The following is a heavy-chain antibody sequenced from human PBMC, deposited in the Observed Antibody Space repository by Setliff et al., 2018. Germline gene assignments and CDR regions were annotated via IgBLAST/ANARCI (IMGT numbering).Heavy chain of an antibody. CDR1: GYTLTKYY. Sequence: ASVKVSCKASGYTLTKYYMHWVRLAPGQGLEWMGIINPTGGPTRYAQKFQGRVTMTRDTSTSTVYLEVSSLRSEDTAVYFCARDRFYNSWSGTSITAPHDAFDIWGQGTMVTVSS. D-gene: IGHD3-3*01. CDR3: ARDRFYNSWSGTSITAPHDAFDI. J-gene: IGHJ3*02. V-gene: IGHV1-46*03. CDR2: INPTGGPT.